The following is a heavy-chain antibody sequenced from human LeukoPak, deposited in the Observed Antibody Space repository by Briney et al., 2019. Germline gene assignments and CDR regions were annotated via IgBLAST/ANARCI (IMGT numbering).Heavy chain of an antibody. J-gene: IGHJ1*01. D-gene: IGHD3-10*01. CDR2: IYYSGST. CDR1: GGSISSSSYY. V-gene: IGHV4-39*07. Sequence: SETLSLTCTVSGGSISSSSYYWGWIRQPPGKGLEWIGSIYYSGSTYYNPSLKSRVTISVDTSKNQFSLKLSSVTAADTAVYYCARDYSRARWFGEFEYFQHWGQGTLVTVSS. CDR3: ARDYSRARWFGEFEYFQH.